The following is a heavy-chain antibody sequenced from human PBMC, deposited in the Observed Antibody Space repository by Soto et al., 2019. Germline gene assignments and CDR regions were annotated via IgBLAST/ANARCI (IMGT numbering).Heavy chain of an antibody. CDR3: ARDRGYSYGYFYL. CDR2: IYYSGST. Sequence: QVQLQESGPGLVKPSQTLSLTCTVSGGSISSGDYYWSWIRQPPGKGLEWIGYIYYSGSTYYNPSLKSRVTIPVDTSKNQYSLQLSSVTAADTAVYYCARDRGYSYGYFYLWGQGTLVTVSS. CDR1: GGSISSGDYY. J-gene: IGHJ4*02. D-gene: IGHD5-18*01. V-gene: IGHV4-30-4*01.